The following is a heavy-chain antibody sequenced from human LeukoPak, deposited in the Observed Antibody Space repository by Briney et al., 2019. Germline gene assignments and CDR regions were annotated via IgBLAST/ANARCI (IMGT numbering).Heavy chain of an antibody. CDR1: GFTFSSYW. CDR2: INSDGSST. D-gene: IGHD6-19*01. Sequence: HTGGSLRLSCAASGFTFSSYWMHWVRQAPGKGLMWFSRINSDGSSTSYADSVKGRFTISRDNAKNTLYLQMNSLRAEDTAVYYCARAGWRQWLVYYYYGMDVWGKGTTVTVSS. CDR3: ARAGWRQWLVYYYYGMDV. J-gene: IGHJ6*04. V-gene: IGHV3-74*01.